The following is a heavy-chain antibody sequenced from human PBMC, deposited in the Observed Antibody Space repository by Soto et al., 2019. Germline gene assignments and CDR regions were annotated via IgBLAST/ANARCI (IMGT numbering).Heavy chain of an antibody. D-gene: IGHD5-18*01. CDR2: ISGYNGNT. J-gene: IGHJ6*04. V-gene: IGHV1-18*01. CDR3: AQNGQLTYYYYGMDV. Sequence: ASVKVSCKASGYTFTKYGISWVRQAPGQGLEWMGWISGYNGNTNYAQKYQGRITMTIDTSTTTAYMELGSLTSDDTAVYYCAQNGQLTYYYYGMDVWGEGTTVTVSS. CDR1: GYTFTKYG.